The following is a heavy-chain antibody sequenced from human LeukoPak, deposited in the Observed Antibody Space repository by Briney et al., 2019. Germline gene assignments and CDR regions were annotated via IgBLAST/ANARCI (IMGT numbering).Heavy chain of an antibody. CDR2: ISSSSSTI. CDR3: ARDVFSYCGGDCTYAFDI. D-gene: IGHD2-21*02. J-gene: IGHJ3*02. V-gene: IGHV3-48*01. Sequence: GGSLRLSCAASGFTFSSYSMNWVRQAPGKGLEWVSYISSSSSTIYYADSVKGRFTISRDNAKNSLYLQMNSLRAEDTAVYYCARDVFSYCGGDCTYAFDIWGQGTMVTVSS. CDR1: GFTFSSYS.